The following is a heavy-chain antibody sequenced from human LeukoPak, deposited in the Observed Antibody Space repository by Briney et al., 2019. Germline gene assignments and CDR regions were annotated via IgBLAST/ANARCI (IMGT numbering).Heavy chain of an antibody. D-gene: IGHD5-24*01. J-gene: IGHJ4*02. V-gene: IGHV4-38-2*01. CDR1: GYSISSNYY. CDR2: LYHSGST. CDR3: ARARREMVDY. Sequence: SETLSLTCAVSGYSISSNYYWGWIRQPPGKGLEWIGSLYHSGSTYCNPSLKSRVTISVDTSKNQFSLKLSSVTAADTAVYYCARARREMVDYWGQGTLVTVSS.